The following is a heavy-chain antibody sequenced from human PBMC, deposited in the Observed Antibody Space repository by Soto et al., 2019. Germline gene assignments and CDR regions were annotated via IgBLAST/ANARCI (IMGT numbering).Heavy chain of an antibody. V-gene: IGHV1-8*02. CDR1: GGTFSSYA. CDR3: ARGSPGPVDH. CDR2: MNPHSGDT. J-gene: IGHJ4*02. Sequence: ASVKVSCKASGGTFSSYAISWVRQAPGQGLEWIGWMNPHSGDTGFAQGFQGRVTMTRNTSINTAYMELRSLRSQDTAVYYCARGSPGPVDHWGQGTQVTVSS. D-gene: IGHD3-10*01.